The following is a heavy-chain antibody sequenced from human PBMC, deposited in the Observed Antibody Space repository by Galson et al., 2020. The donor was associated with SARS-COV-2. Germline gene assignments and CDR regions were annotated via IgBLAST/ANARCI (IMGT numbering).Heavy chain of an antibody. Sequence: SGPTLVKPTQTLTLTCTFSAFSLSTSGMCVSWIRQPPGKALEWLARIDWDDDKYYSTSLKTRLTISKDTSKNQVVLTMTNMDPVDTATYYCARGLQVPDSSGYYYYYGMDVWGQGTTVTVSS. CDR1: AFSLSTSGMC. D-gene: IGHD2-2*01. CDR3: ARGLQVPDSSGYYYYYGMDV. CDR2: IDWDDDK. V-gene: IGHV2-70*11. J-gene: IGHJ6*02.